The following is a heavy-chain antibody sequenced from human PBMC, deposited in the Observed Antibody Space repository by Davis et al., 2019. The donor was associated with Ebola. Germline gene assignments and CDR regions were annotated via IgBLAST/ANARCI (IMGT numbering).Heavy chain of an antibody. CDR1: GGFVSSGGYS. CDR3: TNAGEAIFDY. CDR2: YYYTGTT. J-gene: IGHJ4*02. V-gene: IGHV4-30-2*03. Sequence: SETLSLTCGVSGGFVSSGGYSWSWIRQPPGKGLEWIGHYYYTGTTHYNPSLRSRVTMSVATSRNQFSLKLRSVTATDTAVYYCTNAGEAIFDYWGQGTLATVSS. D-gene: IGHD2-21*01.